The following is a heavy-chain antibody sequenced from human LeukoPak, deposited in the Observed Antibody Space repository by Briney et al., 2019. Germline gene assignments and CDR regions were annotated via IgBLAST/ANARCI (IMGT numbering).Heavy chain of an antibody. CDR2: INPSGGST. V-gene: IGHV1-46*01. CDR3: ARDQAGTYYYDSSGPGD. Sequence: EASVKVSCKASGYTFTSYYMHWVRQAPGQGLEWMGIINPSGGSTSYAQKFQGRVTMTRDTSTSTVYMELSSLRSEDTAVYYRARDQAGTYYYDSSGPGDWGQGTLVTVSS. J-gene: IGHJ4*02. D-gene: IGHD3-22*01. CDR1: GYTFTSYY.